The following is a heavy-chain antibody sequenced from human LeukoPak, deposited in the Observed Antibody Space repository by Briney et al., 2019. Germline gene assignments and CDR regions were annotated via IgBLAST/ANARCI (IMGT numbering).Heavy chain of an antibody. CDR2: IYYSGST. Sequence: SETLSLTCAVYGGSFSGYYWSWIRQPPGKGLEWIGSIYYSGSTYYNPSLKSRVTISVDTSKNQFSLKLSSVTAADTAVYYCARRGVYSSVFDYWGQGTLVTVSS. D-gene: IGHD5-18*01. CDR3: ARRGVYSSVFDY. CDR1: GGSFSGYY. V-gene: IGHV4-34*01. J-gene: IGHJ4*02.